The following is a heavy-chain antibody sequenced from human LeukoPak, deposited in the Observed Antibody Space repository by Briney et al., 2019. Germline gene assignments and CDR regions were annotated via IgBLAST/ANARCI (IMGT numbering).Heavy chain of an antibody. Sequence: ASVKVSCKASGYTFTGYYMHWVRQAPGQGLEWMGWINPNSGGTNYAQKFQGRVTMTRDTSISTAYMELSRLRSDDTAVYYCAREDIVVAVAAKGFDYWGQGTLVTVSS. V-gene: IGHV1-2*02. CDR3: AREDIVVAVAAKGFDY. D-gene: IGHD2-15*01. CDR1: GYTFTGYY. CDR2: INPNSGGT. J-gene: IGHJ4*02.